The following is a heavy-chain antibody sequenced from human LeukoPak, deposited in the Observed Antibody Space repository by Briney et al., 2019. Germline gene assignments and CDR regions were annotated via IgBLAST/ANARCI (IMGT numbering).Heavy chain of an antibody. J-gene: IGHJ4*02. D-gene: IGHD2-2*01. CDR1: GFTFSSYA. CDR3: AKDSGARYCSSTSCYGGYDY. CDR2: ISGSGGST. Sequence: GGSLRLSCAASGFTFSSYAMSWVRQAPGKGLEWVSAISGSGGSTYYADSVKGRFTISRDNSKNTLYLQMNSLRAEDTAVYYCAKDSGARYCSSTSCYGGYDYWGQGTLVTVSS. V-gene: IGHV3-23*01.